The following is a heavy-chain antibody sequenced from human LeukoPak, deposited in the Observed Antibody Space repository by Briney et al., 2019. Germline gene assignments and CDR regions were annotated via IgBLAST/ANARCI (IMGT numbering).Heavy chain of an antibody. CDR1: GFTFSSYS. CDR3: ARDELAVAKKGFLDS. Sequence: PGGSLRLSCAASGFTFSSYSMNWVRQAPGKGLEWVSSISSSSSYIYYADSVKGRFTISRDNAKNSLYLQMNSLRAEDTAVYYCARDELAVAKKGFLDSWGQGTLVTVSS. CDR2: ISSSSSYI. J-gene: IGHJ4*02. D-gene: IGHD6-19*01. V-gene: IGHV3-21*01.